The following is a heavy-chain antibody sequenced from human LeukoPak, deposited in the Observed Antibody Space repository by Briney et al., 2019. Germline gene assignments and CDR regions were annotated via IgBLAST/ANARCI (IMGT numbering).Heavy chain of an antibody. CDR3: ARDLILGPTYFDY. J-gene: IGHJ4*02. V-gene: IGHV4/OR15-8*01. D-gene: IGHD1-26*01. Sequence: SGTLSLTCGVSVGSINSGNWWTWVRQSPGKGLEWIGEIHHNGTRNYNPSLKSRVTISEDTSKNHFSLKLSSVTAADTAVYYCARDLILGPTYFDYWGQGTLVTVFS. CDR1: VGSINSGNW. CDR2: IHHNGTR.